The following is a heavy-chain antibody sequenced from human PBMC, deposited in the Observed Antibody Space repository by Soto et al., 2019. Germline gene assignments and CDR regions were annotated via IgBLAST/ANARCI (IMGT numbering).Heavy chain of an antibody. CDR3: ARDSDLLPVAGSFNIDY. V-gene: IGHV3-30-3*01. J-gene: IGHJ4*02. D-gene: IGHD6-19*01. CDR2: ISYDGSNK. Sequence: PGGSMRLSSAASGFTFSSYAMHWVRQAPGKGLEWVAVISYDGSNKYYADSVKGRFTISRDNSKNTLYLQMNSLRAEDTAVYYCARDSDLLPVAGSFNIDYWGQGTLVTVSS. CDR1: GFTFSSYA.